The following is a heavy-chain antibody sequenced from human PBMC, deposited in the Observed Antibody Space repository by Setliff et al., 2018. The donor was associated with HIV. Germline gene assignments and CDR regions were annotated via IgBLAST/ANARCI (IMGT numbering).Heavy chain of an antibody. Sequence: ASVKVSCKASGGAFSSYALSWVRQAPGQGLEWMGGIIPIFGTANYAQKFQGRVTMTRDTSTSTVYMELSSLRSEDTAVYYCARAGGGYFDYWGQGTLVTVSS. CDR2: IIPIFGTA. D-gene: IGHD3-10*01. CDR1: GGAFSSYA. V-gene: IGHV1-69*05. CDR3: ARAGGGYFDY. J-gene: IGHJ4*02.